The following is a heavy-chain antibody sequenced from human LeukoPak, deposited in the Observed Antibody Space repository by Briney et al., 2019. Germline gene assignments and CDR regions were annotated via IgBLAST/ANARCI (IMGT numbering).Heavy chain of an antibody. Sequence: SETLSLTCTVSGGSISSSSYYWGWIRQPPGKGLEWIGSIYYSGSTYYNPSLKSRVTISVDTSKNQFSLKLRSVTAADTAVYCGARHFPGVVVVAALGYWGQGTLVTVSS. V-gene: IGHV4-39*01. J-gene: IGHJ4*02. D-gene: IGHD2-15*01. CDR1: GGSISSSSYY. CDR3: ARHFPGVVVVAALGY. CDR2: IYYSGST.